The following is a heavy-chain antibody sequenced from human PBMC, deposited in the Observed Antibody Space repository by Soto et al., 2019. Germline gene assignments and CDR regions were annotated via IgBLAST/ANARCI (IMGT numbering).Heavy chain of an antibody. V-gene: IGHV4-34*01. CDR3: ARGGAMGDIVVVPDAMVWFDP. J-gene: IGHJ5*02. CDR1: GGSFSGYY. CDR2: INHSGST. Sequence: QVQLQQWGAGLLKPSETLSLTCAVYGGSFSGYYWSWIRQPPGKGLEWIGEINHSGSTNYNPSLKSRVTISVDTSKDQFSLKRSSVTAADTAVYYCARGGAMGDIVVVPDAMVWFDPWGQGTLVTVSS. D-gene: IGHD2-2*01.